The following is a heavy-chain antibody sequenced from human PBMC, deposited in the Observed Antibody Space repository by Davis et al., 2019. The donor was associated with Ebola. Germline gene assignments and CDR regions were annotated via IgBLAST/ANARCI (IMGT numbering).Heavy chain of an antibody. J-gene: IGHJ5*02. Sequence: ASVKVSCKASGYTFTSYAMHWVRQAPGQRLEWMGWINAGNGNTKYSQKFQGRVTITRDTSASTAYMELRSLRSDDTAVYYCARTVAAPNWFDPWGQGTLVTVSS. CDR2: INAGNGNT. CDR3: ARTVAAPNWFDP. V-gene: IGHV1-3*01. CDR1: GYTFTSYA. D-gene: IGHD2-15*01.